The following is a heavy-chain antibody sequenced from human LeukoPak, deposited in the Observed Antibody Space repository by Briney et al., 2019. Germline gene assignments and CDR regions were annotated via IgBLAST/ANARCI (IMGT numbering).Heavy chain of an antibody. V-gene: IGHV3-21*01. CDR2: ISSSSSYI. Sequence: PGGSLRLSCAASGFTFSSYSMNWVRQAPGKGLEWVSSISSSSSYIYYADAVKGRFTISRDNAKNSLYLQMNSLRAEATAVYFCARDGILYGKRPRTFDYWGQGTLVTASS. J-gene: IGHJ4*02. CDR1: GFTFSSYS. D-gene: IGHD2-8*01. CDR3: ARDGILYGKRPRTFDY.